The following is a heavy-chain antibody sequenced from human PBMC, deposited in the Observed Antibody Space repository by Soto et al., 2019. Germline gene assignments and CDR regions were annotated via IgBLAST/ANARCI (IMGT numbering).Heavy chain of an antibody. CDR2: IYRYDDDKA. CDR3: ARDRDFFWGSLDS. V-gene: IGHV3-66*01. CDR1: GFTVSDND. Sequence: EVQVVESGGGSVQPGGSLRLACEASGFTVSDNDMNWVRQAPGRGLGWVALIYRYDDDKAYYTDSVKGRFTISRDTSTNTVFLQMNSLRAEDTAIYYCARDRDFFWGSLDSWGQGTLVTVSS. D-gene: IGHD3-16*01. J-gene: IGHJ4*02.